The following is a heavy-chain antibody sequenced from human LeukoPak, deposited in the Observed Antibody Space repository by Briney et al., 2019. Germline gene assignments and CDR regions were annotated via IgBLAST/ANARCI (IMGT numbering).Heavy chain of an antibody. CDR1: GYSFTSYW. CDR2: IYPGDSDT. V-gene: IGHV5-51*01. Sequence: GESLKISCKGSGYSFTSYWIGWVRQMPGKGLGWMGIIYPGDSDTRYSPSFQDQVTISADKSISTAYLQWSSLKASDTAMYYCARLGYYYGSGSYYNVPGPLYYGTDVWGQGTTVTVSS. J-gene: IGHJ6*02. D-gene: IGHD3-10*01. CDR3: ARLGYYYGSGSYYNVPGPLYYGTDV.